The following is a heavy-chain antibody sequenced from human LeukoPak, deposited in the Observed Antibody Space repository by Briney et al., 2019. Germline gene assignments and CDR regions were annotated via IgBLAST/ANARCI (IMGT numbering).Heavy chain of an antibody. J-gene: IGHJ4*02. D-gene: IGHD3-10*01. Sequence: GGSLRLSCAASGFTFSSYRMSWVRQAPGKGLEWVSSVKGRFTISMYNAKDSLYLQMSSLRAEDTAVYYCARGEYYYGSGSPYFDYWGQGTLVTVSS. CDR3: ARGEYYYGSGSPYFDY. CDR1: GFTFSSYR. V-gene: IGHV3-48*04.